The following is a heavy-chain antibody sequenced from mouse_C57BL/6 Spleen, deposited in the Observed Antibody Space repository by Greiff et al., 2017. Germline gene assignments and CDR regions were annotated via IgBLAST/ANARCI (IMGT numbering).Heavy chain of an antibody. D-gene: IGHD1-1*01. J-gene: IGHJ3*01. V-gene: IGHV1-64*01. CDR2: IHPNSGST. CDR3: ARGGYYGTWFAY. Sequence: VQLQQPGAELVKPGASVKLSCKASGYTFTSYWMHWVKQRPGQGLEWIGMIHPNSGSTNYNEKFKSKATLTVDKSSSTAYMQLSSLTSEDSAVYYCARGGYYGTWFAYWGQGTLVTGSA. CDR1: GYTFTSYW.